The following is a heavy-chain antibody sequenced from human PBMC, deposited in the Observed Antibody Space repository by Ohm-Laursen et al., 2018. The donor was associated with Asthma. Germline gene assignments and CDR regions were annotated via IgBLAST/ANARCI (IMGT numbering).Heavy chain of an antibody. CDR2: IYSGGTT. Sequence: SLRLSCAAPGFIISNYAMTWVRQAPGKGLEWVSAIYSGGTTYYADSVRGRFTISRDNSKNTLYLQMNSLRAEDTAAYYCARKFSSGWLFDFWGQGTLVTVSS. D-gene: IGHD6-19*01. CDR1: GFIISNYA. V-gene: IGHV3-53*01. J-gene: IGHJ4*02. CDR3: ARKFSSGWLFDF.